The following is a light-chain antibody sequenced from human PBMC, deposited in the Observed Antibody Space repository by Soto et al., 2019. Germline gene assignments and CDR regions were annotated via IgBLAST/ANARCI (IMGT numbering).Light chain of an antibody. J-gene: IGKJ1*01. CDR3: LKDYSYPWT. V-gene: IGKV1-6*01. CDR2: AAS. Sequence: IQMTQSPSSMSASVGDRVTITCRASQGIRNDLGWYQQKPGKAPKLLIHAASSLESGVPSRFSGSGSGTDFTFNISSLQPEDFATYYCLKDYSYPWTFGQGTTVEI. CDR1: QGIRND.